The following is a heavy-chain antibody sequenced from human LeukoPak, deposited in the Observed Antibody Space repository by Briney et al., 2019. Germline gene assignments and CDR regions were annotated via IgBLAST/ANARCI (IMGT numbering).Heavy chain of an antibody. Sequence: TSETLSLTCAVYGGSFSGYYWGWIRQPPGKGLEWIGEINHSGSTNYNPSLKSRVTISVDTSKNQFSLKLSSVTAADTAVYYCARGVQETTPPLYDSSGYYSFGDYWGQGTLVTVSS. CDR2: INHSGST. V-gene: IGHV4-34*01. CDR3: ARGVQETTPPLYDSSGYYSFGDY. D-gene: IGHD3-22*01. CDR1: GGSFSGYY. J-gene: IGHJ4*02.